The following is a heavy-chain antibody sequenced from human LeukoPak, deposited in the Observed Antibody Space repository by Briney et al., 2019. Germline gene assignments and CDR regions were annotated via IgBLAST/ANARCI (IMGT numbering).Heavy chain of an antibody. CDR2: ISGSGGST. Sequence: GGSLRLSCAASGFTFSSYAMSWVRQAPGKGLEWVSAISGSGGSTYYADSVKGRFTISRDNSKNTLYLQMNSLRAEDTAVYYCARDNNYDYVWGSYRYDYWGQGTLVTVSS. D-gene: IGHD3-16*02. J-gene: IGHJ4*02. V-gene: IGHV3-23*01. CDR1: GFTFSSYA. CDR3: ARDNNYDYVWGSYRYDY.